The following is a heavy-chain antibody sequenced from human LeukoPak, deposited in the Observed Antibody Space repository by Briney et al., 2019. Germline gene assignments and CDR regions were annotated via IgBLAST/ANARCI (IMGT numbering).Heavy chain of an antibody. V-gene: IGHV5-51*01. CDR2: IDPSDSET. CDR3: ARQTAMGRSGDY. J-gene: IGHJ4*02. CDR1: GYSFTSYW. Sequence: GESLQISCKASGYSFTSYWIGWGRRMPGKGGEWMGIIDPSDSETRYTPSFQGQVTISVDKSLTTADLQWNSLKASDTAMYYCARQTAMGRSGDYWGQGTLVTVSS. D-gene: IGHD5-18*01.